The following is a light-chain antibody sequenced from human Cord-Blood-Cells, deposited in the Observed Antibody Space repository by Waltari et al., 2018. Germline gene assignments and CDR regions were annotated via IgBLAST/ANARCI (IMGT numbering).Light chain of an antibody. V-gene: IGKV1-39*01. CDR3: QQSYSTPRT. CDR2: AAS. CDR1: QSISSY. J-gene: IGKJ1*01. Sequence: DIQMTKSPSSLSAFVGNRVTITCRASQSISSYLNWYQQKPGKAPKLLIYAASSLQSGVPSRFSGSGSGTDFTLTISSLQPEDFATYYCQQSYSTPRTFGQGTKVEIK.